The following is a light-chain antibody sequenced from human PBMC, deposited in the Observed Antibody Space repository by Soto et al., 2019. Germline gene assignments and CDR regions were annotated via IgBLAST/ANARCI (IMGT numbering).Light chain of an antibody. CDR3: HQYCDYPVT. J-gene: IGKJ4*01. CDR2: KAS. CDR1: QSVDIW. V-gene: IGKV1-5*03. Sequence: DIQMTQSPSTLSASVGDRVTITCRASQSVDIWLAWYQQKPGKAPKLLIHKASTLEDGVPSSFTGSGSGTDFTLTISSLQPDDVGTYYCHQYCDYPVTFGGGTKVEIK.